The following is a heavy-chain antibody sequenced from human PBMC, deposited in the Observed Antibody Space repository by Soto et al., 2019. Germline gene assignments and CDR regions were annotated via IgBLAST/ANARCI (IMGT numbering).Heavy chain of an antibody. CDR1: GFTFSSYG. J-gene: IGHJ6*02. CDR2: ISYDGSNK. Sequence: GGSLRLSCAASGFTFSSYGMHWVRQAPGKGLEWVAVISYDGSNKYYADSVKGRFTISRDNSKNTLYLQMNSLRAEDTAVYYCAKDVVDYGDYNYYYGMDVWGQGTTVTSP. V-gene: IGHV3-30*18. D-gene: IGHD4-17*01. CDR3: AKDVVDYGDYNYYYGMDV.